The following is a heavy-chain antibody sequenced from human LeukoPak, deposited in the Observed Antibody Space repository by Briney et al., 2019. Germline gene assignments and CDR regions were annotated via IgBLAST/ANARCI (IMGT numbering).Heavy chain of an antibody. Sequence: SDTLSLTCTVSGGSISSYYWSWIRQPPGKGLEWIGYIYYSGSTNYNPSLKSRVTISVDTSKNQFSLKLSSVTAADTAVYYCARHVKGWLLLKEGLGAFDIWGQGTMVTVSS. CDR1: GGSISSYY. CDR3: ARHVKGWLLLKEGLGAFDI. V-gene: IGHV4-59*08. J-gene: IGHJ3*02. CDR2: IYYSGST. D-gene: IGHD3-22*01.